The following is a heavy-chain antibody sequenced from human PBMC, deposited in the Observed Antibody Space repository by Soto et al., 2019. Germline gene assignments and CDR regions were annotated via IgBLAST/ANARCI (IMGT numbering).Heavy chain of an antibody. V-gene: IGHV4-34*01. Sequence: PSETLSLTCAVYGGSFSGYYWSWIRQPPGKGLEWIGEINHSGSTNYNPSLKSRVTISVDTSKNQFSLKLSSVTAADTAVYYCARVESDIVVVVAATDWFDPWGQGTLVTVSS. D-gene: IGHD2-15*01. CDR3: ARVESDIVVVVAATDWFDP. CDR1: GGSFSGYY. CDR2: INHSGST. J-gene: IGHJ5*02.